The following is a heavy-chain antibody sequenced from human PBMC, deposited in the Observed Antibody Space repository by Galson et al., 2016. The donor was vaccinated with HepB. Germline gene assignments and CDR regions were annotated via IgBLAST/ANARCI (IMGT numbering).Heavy chain of an antibody. V-gene: IGHV3-21*01. D-gene: IGHD2-2*01. J-gene: IGHJ6*02. CDR1: GFTFSSST. Sequence: SLRLSCAASGFTFSSSTMNWVRQAPGKGLEWVSSISSSSNYIYYVDSVKGRFTISRDNAKNSLNLQMDSLRAEETALYYCARDYRSSTNFYPTDLYYYFGMDAGCQGTTVTVSS. CDR3: ARDYRSSTNFYPTDLYYYFGMDA. CDR2: ISSSSNYI.